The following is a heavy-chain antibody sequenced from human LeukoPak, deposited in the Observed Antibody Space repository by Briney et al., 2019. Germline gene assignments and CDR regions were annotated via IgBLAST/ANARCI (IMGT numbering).Heavy chain of an antibody. CDR1: GYTFTTYW. V-gene: IGHV5-51*01. CDR3: ACRDLTSIWCRP. CDR2: IYPGDSRI. D-gene: IGHD6-13*01. J-gene: IGHJ5*02. Sequence: GESLKISCKGSGYTFTTYWIGWVRQMPGKGLEWMGVIYPGDSRIRYNPSFEGQVTISADKSISTAYLQWSSLKASDTAIYHCACRDLTSIWCRPWGQGTLVTVSS.